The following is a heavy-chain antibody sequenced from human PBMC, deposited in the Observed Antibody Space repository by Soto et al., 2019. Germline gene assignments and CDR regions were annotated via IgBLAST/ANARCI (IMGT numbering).Heavy chain of an antibody. CDR1: GYTFTAHS. D-gene: IGHD1-26*01. V-gene: IGHV1-3*01. CDR2: ITAGAGYT. Sequence: ASVKVSCKASGYTFTAHSIHWVRQAPGQKFEWLGWITAGAGYTDYSRNFQGRVTITRDTSATTAYMHLSNLKSEDTAIYYCARENFPQSGSYYDSWGQGTLVTVSS. CDR3: ARENFPQSGSYYDS. J-gene: IGHJ4*02.